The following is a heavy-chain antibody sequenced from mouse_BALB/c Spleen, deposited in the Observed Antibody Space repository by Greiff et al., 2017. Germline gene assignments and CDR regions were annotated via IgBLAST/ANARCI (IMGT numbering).Heavy chain of an antibody. CDR2: IDPSDSET. Sequence: QVQLQQPGAELVKPGAPVKLSCKASGYTFTSYWMNWVKQRPGRGLEWIGRIDPSDSETHYNQKFKDKATLTVDKSSSTAYIQLSSLTSEDSAVYYCARWNGNYYFDYWGQGTTLTVSS. J-gene: IGHJ2*01. CDR3: ARWNGNYYFDY. D-gene: IGHD2-1*01. CDR1: GYTFTSYW. V-gene: IGHV1-69*02.